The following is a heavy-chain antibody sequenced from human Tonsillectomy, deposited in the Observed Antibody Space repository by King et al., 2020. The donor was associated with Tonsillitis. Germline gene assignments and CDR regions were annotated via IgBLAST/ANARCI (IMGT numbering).Heavy chain of an antibody. Sequence: VQLQQWGAGLLKPSETLSLTCAVYGGSFSSYYWSWIRQPPGKGREWIGEINHSGGTNYNPSLTSRVTISVDTSKNQFSLNLTSVTAADTAVYYCARGRGVVVVVTAIYTFDIWGHGTMVTVSS. D-gene: IGHD2-15*01. CDR3: ARGRGVVVVVTAIYTFDI. CDR2: INHSGGT. J-gene: IGHJ3*02. V-gene: IGHV4-34*01. CDR1: GGSFSSYY.